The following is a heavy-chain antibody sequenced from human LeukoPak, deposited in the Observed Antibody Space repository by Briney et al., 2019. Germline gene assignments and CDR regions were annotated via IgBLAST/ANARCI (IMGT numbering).Heavy chain of an antibody. D-gene: IGHD3-22*01. CDR1: GFTFSSYG. J-gene: IGHJ3*02. V-gene: IGHV3-33*08. CDR2: IWYDGSNK. Sequence: GGSLRLSCAASGFTFSSYGMHWVRQAPGKGLEWVAVIWYDGSNKYYADSVKGRFTISRDNSKNTLYLQMNSLRAEDTAVYYCARDPYYYDSSRGGAFDIWGQGTMVTVSS. CDR3: ARDPYYYDSSRGGAFDI.